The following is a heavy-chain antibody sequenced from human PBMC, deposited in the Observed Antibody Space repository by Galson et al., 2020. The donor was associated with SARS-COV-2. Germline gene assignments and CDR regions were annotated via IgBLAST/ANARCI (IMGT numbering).Heavy chain of an antibody. V-gene: IGHV3-33*01. CDR2: IWNDGSNK. D-gene: IGHD6-19*01. Sequence: GGSLRLSCAASGFTFITYGMHWVRQAQGKGLEWVAVIWNDGSNKYYADSVKGRFTISRDNSKNTLYLQMNSLRAEDTAVYYCARRGGWYNHYYMDVWGKGTTVTISS. CDR1: GFTFITYG. J-gene: IGHJ6*03. CDR3: ARRGGWYNHYYMDV.